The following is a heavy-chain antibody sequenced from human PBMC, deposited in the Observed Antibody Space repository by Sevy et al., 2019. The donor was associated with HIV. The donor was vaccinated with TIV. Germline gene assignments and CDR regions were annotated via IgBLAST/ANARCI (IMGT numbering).Heavy chain of an antibody. CDR2: ISGSGGST. CDR1: GFTFSSYA. J-gene: IGHJ4*02. Sequence: GESLKISCAASGFTFSSYAMSWVRQAPGKGLEWVSAISGSGGSTYYADSVKGRFTISRDNSKNTLYLQMNSLRAEDTAVYYCAKGHSSSWYVHTDYWGQGTLVTVSS. V-gene: IGHV3-23*01. D-gene: IGHD6-13*01. CDR3: AKGHSSSWYVHTDY.